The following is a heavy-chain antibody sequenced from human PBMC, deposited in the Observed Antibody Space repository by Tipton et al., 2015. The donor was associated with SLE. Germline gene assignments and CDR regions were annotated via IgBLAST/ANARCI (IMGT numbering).Heavy chain of an antibody. D-gene: IGHD6-6*01. CDR3: ARGGVAARPGYHYYAMDV. V-gene: IGHV4-34*01. CDR1: GGSFSGYY. J-gene: IGHJ6*02. Sequence: TLSLTCAVYGGSFSGYYWSWIRQPPGKGLEWIGEINHSGSTNYNPSLKSRVTISVDTSKNQFSLKLSSVTAADTAVYYCARGGVAARPGYHYYAMDVWGQGATVTVSS. CDR2: INHSGST.